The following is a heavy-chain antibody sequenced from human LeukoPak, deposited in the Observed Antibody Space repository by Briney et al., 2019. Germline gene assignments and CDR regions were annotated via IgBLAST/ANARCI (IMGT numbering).Heavy chain of an antibody. V-gene: IGHV4-4*07. CDR3: ARETSQKGAHYMDV. CDR2: IYTTGST. D-gene: IGHD3-16*01. J-gene: IGHJ6*03. CDR1: GGSFSSYY. Sequence: SETLSLTCAVYGGSFSSYYWSWIRQPAGKGLEWIGRIYTTGSTNYNPSLKSRVTISVDTSKNQSSLKLSSVTAADTAVYYCARETSQKGAHYMDVWGKGTTVTISS.